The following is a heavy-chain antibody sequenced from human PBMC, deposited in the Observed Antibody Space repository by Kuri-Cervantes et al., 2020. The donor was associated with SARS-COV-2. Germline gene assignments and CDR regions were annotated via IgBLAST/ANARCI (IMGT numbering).Heavy chain of an antibody. V-gene: IGHV3-30*14. CDR1: GFTFSSYD. J-gene: IGHJ6*02. Sequence: GESLKISCAASGFTFSSYDMNWVRQAPGKGLEWVAFISDDRTTKYYANPVTGRFTTPRDSSDNPLNLQMNGLTADDTAVYYCTSGHPSAARDMDVWGQGTMVTVSS. CDR2: ISDDRTTK. CDR3: TSGHPSAARDMDV.